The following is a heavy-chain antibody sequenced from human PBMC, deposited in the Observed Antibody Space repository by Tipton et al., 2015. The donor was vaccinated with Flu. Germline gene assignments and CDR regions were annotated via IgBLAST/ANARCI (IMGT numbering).Heavy chain of an antibody. V-gene: IGHV3-33*01. J-gene: IGHJ3*02. CDR3: ARGKGFRDAFDI. Sequence: SLRLSCAASGFTFSSYGMHWVRQAPGKGLEWVAVIWYDGSNKYYADSVKGRFTISRDNSKNTLYLQMNSLRAEDTAVYYCARGKGFRDAFDIWGQGTMVTVSS. CDR2: IWYDGSNK. CDR1: GFTFSSYG.